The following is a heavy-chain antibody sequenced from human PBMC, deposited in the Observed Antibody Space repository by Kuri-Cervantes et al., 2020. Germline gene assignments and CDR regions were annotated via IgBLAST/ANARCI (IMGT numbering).Heavy chain of an antibody. CDR3: ARGGGTGDFYYYYMDV. CDR2: ISWNSGSI. J-gene: IGHJ6*03. Sequence: GGSLRLSCAASGFTFDDYAMHWVRQAPGKGLEWVPGISWNSGSIGYADSVKGRFTISRDNAKNSLYLQMNSLRAEDTAVYYCARGGGTGDFYYYYMDVWGKGTTVTVSS. V-gene: IGHV3-9*01. D-gene: IGHD7-27*01. CDR1: GFTFDDYA.